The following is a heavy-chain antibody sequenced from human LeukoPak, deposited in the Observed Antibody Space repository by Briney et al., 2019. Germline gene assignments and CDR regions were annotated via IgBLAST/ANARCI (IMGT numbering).Heavy chain of an antibody. J-gene: IGHJ5*02. CDR2: ISYDGSNK. CDR1: GFTFSSYA. Sequence: GGSLRLSCAASGFTFSSYAMHWVRQAPGKGLEWVAVISYDGSNKYYADSVKGRFTISRDNSKNTLYLQMSSLRAEDTAVYYCARIIAARLRVFDPWGQGTLVTVSS. V-gene: IGHV3-30*04. D-gene: IGHD6-6*01. CDR3: ARIIAARLRVFDP.